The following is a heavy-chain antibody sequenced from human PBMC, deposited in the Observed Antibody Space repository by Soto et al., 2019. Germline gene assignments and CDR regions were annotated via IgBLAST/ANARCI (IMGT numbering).Heavy chain of an antibody. J-gene: IGHJ4*02. Sequence: SETLSLTCTVSGGSISNSDYYWGWIRQPPGKGLEWIGSIYYSGSTYYNPSLKSRVTISVDTSKNQFSLNLRSVTAADTAVYYCARQIYDFVWGTYRPFYFDYWGQGTLVTVSS. CDR1: GGSISNSDYY. CDR2: IYYSGST. V-gene: IGHV4-39*01. CDR3: ARQIYDFVWGTYRPFYFDY. D-gene: IGHD3-16*02.